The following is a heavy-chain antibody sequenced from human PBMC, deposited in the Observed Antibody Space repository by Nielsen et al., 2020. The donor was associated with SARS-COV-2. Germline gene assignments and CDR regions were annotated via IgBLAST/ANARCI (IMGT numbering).Heavy chain of an antibody. V-gene: IGHV3-9*01. CDR1: GFTFDDYA. Sequence: GGSLRLSCAASGFTFDDYAMHWVRQAPGKGLEWVSGISWNSGSIGYADSVKGRFTISRDNAKNSLYLQMNSLRAEDTALYYCAKADIPDSSGYYFDYWGQGTLVTVSS. D-gene: IGHD6-25*01. CDR3: AKADIPDSSGYYFDY. CDR2: ISWNSGSI. J-gene: IGHJ4*02.